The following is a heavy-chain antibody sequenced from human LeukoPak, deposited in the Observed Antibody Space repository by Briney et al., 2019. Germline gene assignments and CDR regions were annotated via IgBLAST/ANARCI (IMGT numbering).Heavy chain of an antibody. CDR2: MNPNSGNT. V-gene: IGHV1-8*01. D-gene: IGHD3-10*01. CDR3: AREDALWFGELLFDAFDI. CDR1: GYTFTSYD. Sequence: ASVKVSCEASGYTFTSYDINWVRQATGQGLEWMGWMNPNSGNTGYAQKFQGRVTMTRNTSISTAYMELSSLRSEDTAVYYCAREDALWFGELLFDAFDIWGQGTMVTVSS. J-gene: IGHJ3*02.